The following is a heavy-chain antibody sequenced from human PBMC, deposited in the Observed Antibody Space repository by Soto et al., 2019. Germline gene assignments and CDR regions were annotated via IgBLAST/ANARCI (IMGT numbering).Heavy chain of an antibody. CDR1: GFPFSDYY. J-gene: IGHJ4*02. V-gene: IGHV3-11*06. Sequence: GESLRLSCAASGFPFSDYYMSWIRQAPGEGVEWISYISSSAYTIYADSVKGRFTISRDNAKNSLFLQMTSLRVEDTAVYYCARNFDSGGYYSDYWGQGTLVTVSS. CDR3: ARNFDSGGYYSDY. D-gene: IGHD3-22*01. CDR2: ISSSAYT.